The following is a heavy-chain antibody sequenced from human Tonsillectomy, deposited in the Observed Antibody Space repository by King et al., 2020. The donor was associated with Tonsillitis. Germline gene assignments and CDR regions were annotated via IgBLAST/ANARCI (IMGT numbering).Heavy chain of an antibody. D-gene: IGHD2-2*01. CDR3: AREYCNSTSCYSFDY. CDR1: GGSINSHY. V-gene: IGHV4-59*11. Sequence: QLQESGPGLVKPSETLSLTCTVSGGSINSHYWSWIRQPPGKGLEWIGYIYYTGNTKYNPSLKSRITISIDTSKSQFSLGLSLVTAPDTALYYCAREYCNSTSCYSFDYWGQGTLVTVSS. CDR2: IYYTGNT. J-gene: IGHJ4*02.